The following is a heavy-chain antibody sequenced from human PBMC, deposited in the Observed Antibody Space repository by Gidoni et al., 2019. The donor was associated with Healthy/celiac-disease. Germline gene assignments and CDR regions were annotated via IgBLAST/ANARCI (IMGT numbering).Heavy chain of an antibody. J-gene: IGHJ6*02. CDR1: GFTFSSYG. Sequence: QVQLVESGGGMVQPGRSLRLSCAASGFTFSSYGMHWVRQAPGKGLEWVAVISYDGSNKYYADSVKGRFTISRDNSKNTLYLQMNSLRAEDTAVYYCAKPQAKSSLGSGWQRNYYYYYGMDVWGQGTTVTVSS. CDR2: ISYDGSNK. D-gene: IGHD6-19*01. V-gene: IGHV3-30*18. CDR3: AKPQAKSSLGSGWQRNYYYYYGMDV.